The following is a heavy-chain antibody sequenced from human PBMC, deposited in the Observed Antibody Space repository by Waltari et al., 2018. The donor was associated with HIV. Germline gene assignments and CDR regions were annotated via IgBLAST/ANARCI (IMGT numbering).Heavy chain of an antibody. J-gene: IGHJ4*02. CDR2: IIPILGIA. V-gene: IGHV1-69*02. D-gene: IGHD1-26*01. Sequence: QVQLVQSGVEVKKPGSSVKVSCKASGGTFSSYTISWVRQAPGQGLEWMGRIIPILGIANYAQKFQGRVTITADKSTSTAYMELSSLRSEDTAVYYCARPREESRNYFDYWGQGTLVTVSS. CDR1: GGTFSSYT. CDR3: ARPREESRNYFDY.